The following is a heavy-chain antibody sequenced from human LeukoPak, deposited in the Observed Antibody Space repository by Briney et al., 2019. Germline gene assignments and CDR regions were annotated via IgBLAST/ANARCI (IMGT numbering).Heavy chain of an antibody. CDR3: ASFSGWYYYFDY. Sequence: GGSLRLSCAASGFTFSTYAMGWVRQAPGKGLEWVANIKEDGSEKYYVDSVKGRFTISRDNAKNSLYLQMNSLRAEDTAVYYCASFSGWYYYFDYWGQGTLVTVSS. J-gene: IGHJ4*02. CDR1: GFTFSTYA. V-gene: IGHV3-7*01. D-gene: IGHD6-19*01. CDR2: IKEDGSEK.